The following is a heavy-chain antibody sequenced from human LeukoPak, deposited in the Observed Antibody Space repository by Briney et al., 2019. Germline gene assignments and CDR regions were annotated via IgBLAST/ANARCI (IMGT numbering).Heavy chain of an antibody. J-gene: IGHJ5*02. V-gene: IGHV1-8*02. CDR2: MNPNSGNT. CDR3: ARDRCSTSCSPSNWFDP. D-gene: IGHD2-2*01. Sequence: ASVKVSCKASGYTFTSYDINWVRQATGQGLEWMRWMNPNSGNTGYAQKLQGRVTMTTDTSTSTAYMELRSLRSDDTAVYYCARDRCSTSCSPSNWFDPWGQGTLVTVSS. CDR1: GYTFTSYD.